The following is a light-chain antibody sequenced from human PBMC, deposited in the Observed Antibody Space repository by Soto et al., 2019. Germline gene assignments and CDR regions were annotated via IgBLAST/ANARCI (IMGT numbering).Light chain of an antibody. CDR2: DTS. J-gene: IGKJ4*01. CDR1: QSVSSY. Sequence: EIVLTQSPGTLSSSVGERVTLSCRASQSVSSYLAWYQQTPGQAPRLLIYDTSNRATGTPDRFSGSGSGTDFTLTISRLEPEDFTVYYCQQYGSSPLTFGGGTTVEIK. CDR3: QQYGSSPLT. V-gene: IGKV3-20*01.